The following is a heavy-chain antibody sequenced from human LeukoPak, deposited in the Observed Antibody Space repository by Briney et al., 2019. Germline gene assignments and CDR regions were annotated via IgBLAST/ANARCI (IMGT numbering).Heavy chain of an antibody. CDR2: IYYSGST. Sequence: PSETLSLTCTVSGGSISSYYWSWIRQPPGKGLEWIGYIYYSGSTNYNPSLKSRVTISVDTSKNQFSLKLSSVTAADTAVYYCARDRRPYYYGSGSYYNRLDAFDIRGQGTMVTVSS. CDR3: ARDRRPYYYGSGSYYNRLDAFDI. D-gene: IGHD3-10*01. V-gene: IGHV4-59*01. J-gene: IGHJ3*02. CDR1: GGSISSYY.